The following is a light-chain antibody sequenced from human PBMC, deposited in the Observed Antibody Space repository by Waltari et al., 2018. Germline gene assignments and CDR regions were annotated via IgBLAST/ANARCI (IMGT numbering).Light chain of an antibody. V-gene: IGLV2-11*01. CDR1: SSDVGGYNY. CDR3: CSYRGSFV. CDR2: DVS. J-gene: IGLJ1*01. Sequence: QSALTQPRSVSGSPGQSVTISCTGTSSDVGGYNYVSWYQQNPGKAPNLMIYDVSKRPSGVPDRFSGSTAGYTASLTISGLQAEDDGDYYCCSYRGSFVFGTGTKVTVL.